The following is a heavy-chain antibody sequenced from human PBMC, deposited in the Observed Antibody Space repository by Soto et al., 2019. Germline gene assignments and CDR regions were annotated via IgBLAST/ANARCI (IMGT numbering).Heavy chain of an antibody. CDR3: TRDFPAHCSSTSCPQPLDY. Sequence: GGSLRLSCTASGFTLGVYAMSWFRQAPGKGLEWVGFIRSKAYGGTTEYAASVKGRFTISRDDSKSIAYLQMNSLKTEDTAVYYCTRDFPAHCSSTSCPQPLDYWGQGTLVTVSS. CDR1: GFTLGVYA. CDR2: IRSKAYGGTT. V-gene: IGHV3-49*03. D-gene: IGHD2-2*01. J-gene: IGHJ4*02.